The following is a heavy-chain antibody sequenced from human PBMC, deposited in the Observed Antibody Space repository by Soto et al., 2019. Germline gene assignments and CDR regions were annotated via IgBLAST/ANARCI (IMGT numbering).Heavy chain of an antibody. V-gene: IGHV3-30-3*01. CDR3: ARDYSSSRAFDY. Sequence: QVQLVESGGGVVQPGRSLRLSCAASGFTFSSYAMHWVRQAPGKGLEWVAVISYDGSNKYYADSVKGRFTISRDNSKNTLYLQMNSLRAEDTAVYYCARDYSSSRAFDYWGQGTLDTVSS. D-gene: IGHD6-6*01. CDR2: ISYDGSNK. J-gene: IGHJ4*02. CDR1: GFTFSSYA.